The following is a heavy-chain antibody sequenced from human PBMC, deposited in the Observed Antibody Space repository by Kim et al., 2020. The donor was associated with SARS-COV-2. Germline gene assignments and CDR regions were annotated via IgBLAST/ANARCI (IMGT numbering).Heavy chain of an antibody. J-gene: IGHJ6*02. CDR1: GFTFSSYG. CDR3: ARDASSGWHDYYYYGMDV. D-gene: IGHD6-19*01. Sequence: GGSLRLSCAASGFTFSSYGMHWVRQAPGKGLEWVAVIWYDGSNKYYADSVKGRFTISRDNSKNTLYLQMNSLRAEDTAVYYCARDASSGWHDYYYYGMDVWGQGTTVTVYS. V-gene: IGHV3-33*01. CDR2: IWYDGSNK.